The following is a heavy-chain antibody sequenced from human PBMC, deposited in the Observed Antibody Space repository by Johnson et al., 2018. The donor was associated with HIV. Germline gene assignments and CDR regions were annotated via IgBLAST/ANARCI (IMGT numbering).Heavy chain of an antibody. CDR3: ALKAAFNDAFDI. J-gene: IGHJ3*02. CDR2: IRYDGSNK. D-gene: IGHD6-25*01. V-gene: IGHV3-30*02. CDR1: GFTVSSSY. Sequence: QEKLVESGGGLVQPGGSLRLSCAASGFTVSSSYMSWVRQAPGKGLEWVAFIRYDGSNKYYADSVKGRFTVSRDNSKNTLYLQMNSLRAEDTAVYYCALKAAFNDAFDIWGQGTMVTVSS.